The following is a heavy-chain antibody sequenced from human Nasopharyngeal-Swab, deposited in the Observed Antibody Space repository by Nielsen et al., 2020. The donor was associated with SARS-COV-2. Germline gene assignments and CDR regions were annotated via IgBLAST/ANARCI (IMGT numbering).Heavy chain of an antibody. CDR2: IYNSGST. V-gene: IGHV4-59*12. CDR3: ARVGRQIGYCSGGSCSRWGRYDY. Sequence: WIRQPPGKGLEWIGDIYNSGSTNYNPSLKSRVTISVDTSKNQFSLKLSSVTAADTAVYYCARVGRQIGYCSGGSCSRWGRYDYWGQGTLVTVSS. J-gene: IGHJ4*02. D-gene: IGHD2-15*01.